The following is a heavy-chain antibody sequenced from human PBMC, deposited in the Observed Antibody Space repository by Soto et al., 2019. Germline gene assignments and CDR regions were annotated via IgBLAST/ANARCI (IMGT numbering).Heavy chain of an antibody. Sequence: SCKASGYTFTSYYMNWVRQAPGKGLERVSSISPRSDFLYFADSMRGRFTISRDNAQNSLYLHMNNLRAEDTFVYHCARVSGTLGRYSDLDYWGQGTLVTVSS. CDR1: GYTFTSYY. CDR2: ISPRSDFL. CDR3: ARVSGTLGRYSDLDY. J-gene: IGHJ4*02. V-gene: IGHV3-21*06. D-gene: IGHD3-10*01.